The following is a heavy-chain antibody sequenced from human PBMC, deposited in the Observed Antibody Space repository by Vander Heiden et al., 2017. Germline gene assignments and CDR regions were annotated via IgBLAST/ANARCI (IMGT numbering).Heavy chain of an antibody. J-gene: IGHJ4*02. CDR3: ARGKRLITFGGVIVLDY. Sequence: QVQLQQWGAGLLKPSATLSLTCSAYGVSFSGYCWGWIRQPPGRGLEWIGESNHSGSTNYNPSLKSRVTISVDTSKNQFSLKLSSVAAADTAVYYCARGKRLITFGGVIVLDYWGQGTLVTVSS. D-gene: IGHD3-16*02. V-gene: IGHV4-34*01. CDR2: SNHSGST. CDR1: GVSFSGYC.